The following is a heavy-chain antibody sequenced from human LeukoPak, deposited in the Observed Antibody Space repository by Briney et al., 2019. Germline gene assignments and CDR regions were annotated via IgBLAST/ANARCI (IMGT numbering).Heavy chain of an antibody. CDR1: GYTFTGYY. V-gene: IGHV1-2*02. CDR2: INPNSGGT. CDR3: ARSRGYSRSFDY. J-gene: IGHJ4*02. D-gene: IGHD5-18*01. Sequence: ASVKVPCKASGYTFTGYYMHWVRQAPGQGLEWMGWINPNSGGTNYAQKFQGRGTMTRDTSISTAYMELSRLRSDDTAVYYCARSRGYSRSFDYWGQGTLVTVSS.